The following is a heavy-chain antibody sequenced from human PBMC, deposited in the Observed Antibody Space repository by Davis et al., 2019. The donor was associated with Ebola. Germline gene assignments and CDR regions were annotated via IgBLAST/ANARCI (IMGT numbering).Heavy chain of an antibody. CDR3: ATMATTWDYFDY. D-gene: IGHD5-24*01. J-gene: IGHJ4*02. Sequence: PSETLSLTCTVSVGSVNSGSHYWSWIRQPPGKGLEWIAYIYYSGTRDYNPSLTSRVTISLDTSKNQFSLKLTSVTAADTAVYYCATMATTWDYFDYWGQGALVTISS. CDR2: IYYSGTR. CDR1: VGSVNSGSHY. V-gene: IGHV4-61*01.